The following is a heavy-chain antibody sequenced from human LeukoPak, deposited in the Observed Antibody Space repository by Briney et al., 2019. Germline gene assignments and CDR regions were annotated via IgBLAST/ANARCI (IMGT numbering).Heavy chain of an antibody. CDR3: AKDPSIGAPGYYYGMDV. D-gene: IGHD4/OR15-4a*01. CDR1: GFSFSNFA. CDR2: LSYDGSNE. J-gene: IGHJ6*02. Sequence: GGSLRLSCAASGFSFSNFAMHWVRQAPGKGLEWVAVLSYDGSNEHYGESLKGRFSISRDNSQSTVFLQMNRLRGEDTAVYYCAKDPSIGAPGYYYGMDVWGQGTTVTVSS. V-gene: IGHV3-30*18.